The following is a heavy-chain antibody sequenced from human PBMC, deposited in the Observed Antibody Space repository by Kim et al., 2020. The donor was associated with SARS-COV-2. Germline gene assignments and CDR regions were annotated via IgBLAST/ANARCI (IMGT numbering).Heavy chain of an antibody. Sequence: KGRFTISEDDSKNTLYLQMNSLKTEDTAVYYCITAFFVVVTATPYYFDYWGQGTLVTVSS. CDR3: ITAFFVVVTATPYYFDY. J-gene: IGHJ4*02. V-gene: IGHV3-15*01. D-gene: IGHD2-21*02.